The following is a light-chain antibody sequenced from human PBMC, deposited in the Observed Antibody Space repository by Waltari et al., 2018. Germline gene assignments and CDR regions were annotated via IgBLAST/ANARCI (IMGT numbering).Light chain of an antibody. CDR3: SSYTSIKTLA. CDR2: DVS. J-gene: IGLJ2*01. Sequence: QSALTQAASMSGSPGQSITSSCTGTSSDVGGYNYVSWYQQYQGKAPKLMIFDVSNRPSGVSTRFSGSTSVTTSSLTISGLQPADEADYYCSSYTSIKTLAFGGGTKLTVL. V-gene: IGLV2-14*01. CDR1: SSDVGGYNY.